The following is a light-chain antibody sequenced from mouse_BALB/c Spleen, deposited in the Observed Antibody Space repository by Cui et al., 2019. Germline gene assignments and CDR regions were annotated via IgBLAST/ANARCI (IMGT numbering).Light chain of an antibody. V-gene: IGKV4-80*01. CDR2: STS. CDR1: SSVSY. CDR3: HQWSSWT. Sequence: QLVLTQSPAILSASLGEESTLTCSASSSVSYMHWYQQKSGTSPKLLIYSTSTLAFGVPSRFSGSGSRTFYSLTISRVEAEDAADYYCHQWSSWTFGGGTKLEIK. J-gene: IGKJ1*01.